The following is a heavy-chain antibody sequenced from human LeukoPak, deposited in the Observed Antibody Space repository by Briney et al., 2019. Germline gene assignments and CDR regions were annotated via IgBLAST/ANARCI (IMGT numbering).Heavy chain of an antibody. CDR2: IYHSGST. V-gene: IGHV4-30-2*01. D-gene: IGHD5-18*01. CDR3: ARGPWIQLWSNYYYYGMDV. CDR1: SASINSGGYY. J-gene: IGHJ6*02. Sequence: PSETLSLTCTVSSASINSGGYYWNWVRQHPGKGLEWIGYIYHSGSTYYNPSLKSRVTISVDRSKNQFSLKLSSVTAADTAVYYCARGPWIQLWSNYYYYGMDVWGQGTTVTVSS.